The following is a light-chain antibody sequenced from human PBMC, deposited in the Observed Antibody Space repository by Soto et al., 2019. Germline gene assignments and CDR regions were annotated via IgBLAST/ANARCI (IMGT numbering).Light chain of an antibody. J-gene: IGKJ1*01. CDR2: DAS. CDR1: QSVSSFY. CDR3: QYYGSSRT. Sequence: EIVLTQSPGTLSLSPGERATLSCRASQSVSSFYLAWYQQNPGQAPRLLIYDASTKATGIPDRFSGSGSGTDFTLTISRLEPEDFAVYYCQYYGSSRTFGQGTKVEIK. V-gene: IGKV3-20*01.